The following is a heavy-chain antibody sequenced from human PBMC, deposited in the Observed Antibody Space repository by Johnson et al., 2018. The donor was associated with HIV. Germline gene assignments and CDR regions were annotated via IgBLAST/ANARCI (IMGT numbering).Heavy chain of an antibody. CDR1: GFTLNSYG. V-gene: IGHV3-30*02. J-gene: IGHJ3*02. Sequence: QVQLVESGGGVVQPGRSLTLSCAASGFTLNSYGMHWVRQAPGRGLEWVTSIPYDANNKYYADSVKGRFTISRDNSKNTLYLQMNSLRAEDTAVYYCARSCRDGYTCNAFDIWGQGTLVTVSS. CDR3: ARSCRDGYTCNAFDI. CDR2: IPYDANNK. D-gene: IGHD5-24*01.